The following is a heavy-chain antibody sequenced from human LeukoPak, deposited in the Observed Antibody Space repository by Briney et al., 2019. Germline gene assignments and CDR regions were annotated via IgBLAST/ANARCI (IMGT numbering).Heavy chain of an antibody. J-gene: IGHJ4*02. D-gene: IGHD3-22*01. V-gene: IGHV3-23*01. CDR1: RFTFSSYG. CDR3: ARDLYRIVVVPHYFDY. CDR2: ISGSGGST. Sequence: GGSLRLSCAASRFTFSSYGMSWVRQAPGKGLEWVSAISGSGGSTYYADSVKGRFTISRDNSKNTLYLQMNSLRAEDTAVYYCARDLYRIVVVPHYFDYWGQGTLVTVSS.